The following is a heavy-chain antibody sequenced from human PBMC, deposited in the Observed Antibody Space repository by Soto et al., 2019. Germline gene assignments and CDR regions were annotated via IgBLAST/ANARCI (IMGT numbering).Heavy chain of an antibody. V-gene: IGHV4-34*01. CDR3: ARGSRIDRRLQLGGIDGFDI. Sequence: SETLSLTCAVRGGSFSRYYWSWIRQPPGKGLEWIGEINHSGSTNYNPSLKSRVTISVDTSKNQFSLKLSSVTAADTAVYYCARGSRIDRRLQLGGIDGFDIWGQGTMVT. CDR2: INHSGST. CDR1: GGSFSRYY. J-gene: IGHJ3*02. D-gene: IGHD3-16*01.